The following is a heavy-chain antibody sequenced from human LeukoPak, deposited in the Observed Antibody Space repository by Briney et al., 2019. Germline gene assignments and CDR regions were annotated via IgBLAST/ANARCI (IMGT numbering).Heavy chain of an antibody. CDR3: ARLPSGGTRLDY. J-gene: IGHJ4*02. Sequence: PSETLSLACPVPGGSISGYYWSWFGQPPAKGLEWIGYIYYSETTNYNPSLKRRVTILVDTSKNQFSLRLTSVTAADTAVYYYARLPSGGTRLDYYGQGTRTTVSA. CDR2: IYYSETT. V-gene: IGHV4-59*08. CDR1: GGSISGYY. D-gene: IGHD2-15*01.